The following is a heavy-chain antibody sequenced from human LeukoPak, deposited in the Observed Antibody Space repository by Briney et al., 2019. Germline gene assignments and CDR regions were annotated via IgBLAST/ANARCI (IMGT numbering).Heavy chain of an antibody. J-gene: IGHJ4*02. CDR3: AKSALQDRSTWCEHYDC. Sequence: GGSLRLSCAASGFTFSSYWMSWVRQAPGKGLEWVANIKQDGSEKYYVDSVKGRFTISRDNAKSSLYLQMNSLRAEDTAVYYCAKSALQDRSTWCEHYDCWGPGTLVTVSS. D-gene: IGHD4/OR15-4a*01. CDR2: IKQDGSEK. V-gene: IGHV3-7*01. CDR1: GFTFSSYW.